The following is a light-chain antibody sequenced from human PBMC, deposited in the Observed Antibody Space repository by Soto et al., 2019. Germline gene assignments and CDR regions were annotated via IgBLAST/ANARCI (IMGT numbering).Light chain of an antibody. CDR3: QQDYNLPFT. J-gene: IGKJ5*01. CDR2: GAS. V-gene: IGKV3-20*01. CDR1: QTVSSNF. Sequence: EIVLTQSPGTLSLSTGDRATLSCSASQTVSSNFLAWYQQRPAQAPRLLIHGASTRATGITDRFSGSVSGTDFTLIISGLEPEDFAVYYCQQDYNLPFTFGQGTRLEI.